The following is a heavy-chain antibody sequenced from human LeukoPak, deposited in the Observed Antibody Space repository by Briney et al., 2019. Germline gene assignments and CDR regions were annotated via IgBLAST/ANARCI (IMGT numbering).Heavy chain of an antibody. CDR2: IYYSGST. Sequence: SETLSLTCTVSGRSISSYYWSWIRQPPGKGLGWIGYIYYSGSTNSNPPLRSGVPISVDTSKTQSSLRLSSVTAADTAVYYCARVSGKCSGSYFRDYWGQGTLVTVSS. V-gene: IGHV4-59*01. CDR3: ARVSGKCSGSYFRDY. J-gene: IGHJ4*02. D-gene: IGHD3-10*02. CDR1: GRSISSYY.